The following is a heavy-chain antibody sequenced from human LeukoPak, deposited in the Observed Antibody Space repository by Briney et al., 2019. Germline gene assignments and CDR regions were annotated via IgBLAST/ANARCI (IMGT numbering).Heavy chain of an antibody. D-gene: IGHD6-19*01. V-gene: IGHV1-69*02. Sequence: ASVKVSCKASGYTFTGYYMHWVRQAPGQGLEWMGRIIPILGIANYAQKFQGRVTITADKSTSTAYMELSSLRSEDTAVYYCARFDGIAVAGTGIFDYWGQGTLVTVSS. J-gene: IGHJ4*02. CDR2: IIPILGIA. CDR3: ARFDGIAVAGTGIFDY. CDR1: GYTFTGYY.